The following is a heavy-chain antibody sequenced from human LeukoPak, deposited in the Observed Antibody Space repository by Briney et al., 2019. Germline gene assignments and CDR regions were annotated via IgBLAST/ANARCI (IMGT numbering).Heavy chain of an antibody. Sequence: GGSLGLSCAASGFTFSSYWMSWVRQAPGKGLEWVANIKQDGSEKYYVDSVKGRFTISRDNAKNSLYLQMNSLRAEDTAVYYCARSGSYFGYYYYMDVWGKGTTVTVSS. CDR3: ARSGSYFGYYYYMDV. CDR2: IKQDGSEK. CDR1: GFTFSSYW. D-gene: IGHD1-26*01. V-gene: IGHV3-7*01. J-gene: IGHJ6*03.